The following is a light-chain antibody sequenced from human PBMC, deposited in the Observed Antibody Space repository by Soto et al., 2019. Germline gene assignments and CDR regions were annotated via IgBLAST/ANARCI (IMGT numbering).Light chain of an antibody. J-gene: IGKJ1*01. V-gene: IGKV3-20*01. CDR3: QQYGTLRT. CDR2: GAS. CDR1: DTVTANY. Sequence: MVTISPGTVSLSTGERASLSCRASDTVTANYLAWYQQKPGQAPRVLIHGASARATGIPDRFSGSGSGTNFTLTISRLEPEDFAVYYCQQYGTLRTFGQGTKVDIK.